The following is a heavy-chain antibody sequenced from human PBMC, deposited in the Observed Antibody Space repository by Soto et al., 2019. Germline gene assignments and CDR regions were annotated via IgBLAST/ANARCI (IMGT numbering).Heavy chain of an antibody. CDR3: ARDRIAARLVDY. Sequence: GGSLRLSCAASGFTFSRFELHWVRQAPGKGLEWISYISSSGSTAYYASSVEGRVTISVDTSKNQFSLKLSSVTAADTAVYYCARDRIAARLVDYWGQGTLVTVSS. CDR1: GFTFSRFE. CDR2: ISSSGSTA. J-gene: IGHJ4*02. D-gene: IGHD6-6*01. V-gene: IGHV3-48*03.